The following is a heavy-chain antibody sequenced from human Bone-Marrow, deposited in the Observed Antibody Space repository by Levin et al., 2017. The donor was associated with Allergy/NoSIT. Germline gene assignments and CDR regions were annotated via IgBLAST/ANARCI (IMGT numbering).Heavy chain of an antibody. J-gene: IGHJ3*02. CDR2: IYHSGST. CDR1: GYSISSGYY. CDR3: ARDLGGRRGRDIVVVVGAFDI. D-gene: IGHD2-15*01. V-gene: IGHV4-38-2*02. Sequence: SSETLSLTCAVSGYSISSGYYWGWIRQPPGKGLEWIGSIYHSGSTYYNPSLKSRVTISVDTSKNQFSLKLSSVTAADTAVYYCARDLGGRRGRDIVVVVGAFDIWGQGTMVTVSS.